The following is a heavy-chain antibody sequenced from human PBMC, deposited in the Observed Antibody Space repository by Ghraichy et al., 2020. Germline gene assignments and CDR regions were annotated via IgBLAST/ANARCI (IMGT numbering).Heavy chain of an antibody. J-gene: IGHJ3*02. D-gene: IGHD4-23*01. CDR2: TGDSGGIT. CDR1: GFSFISYA. CDR3: AQDIDYVGPGGALGI. Sequence: GGSLRLSCEGSGFSFISYALTWVRQAPGKGLEGVATTGDSGGITYYADSVKGRFTVSKDNSKRILYLQMNSLRVEDTARYYCAQDIDYVGPGGALGIWGQGTVVTVP. V-gene: IGHV3-23*01.